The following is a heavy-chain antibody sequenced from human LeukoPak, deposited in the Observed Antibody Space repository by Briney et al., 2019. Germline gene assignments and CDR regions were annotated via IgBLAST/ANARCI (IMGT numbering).Heavy chain of an antibody. V-gene: IGHV3-30*02. CDR2: MRYDGSDK. D-gene: IGHD3-10*01. Sequence: PGGSLRLSCAASGFTFRTYGMHWVRQAPGKGLEWVTFMRYDGSDKFYADSVKGRFTISRDNSKNTLFLKMNSLRVADTAVYYCAKRADYYSSRALYDAFDLWGQGTMVTVSS. J-gene: IGHJ3*01. CDR1: GFTFRTYG. CDR3: AKRADYYSSRALYDAFDL.